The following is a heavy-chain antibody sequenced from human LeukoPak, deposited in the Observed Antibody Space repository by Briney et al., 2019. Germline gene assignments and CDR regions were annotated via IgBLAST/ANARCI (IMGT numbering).Heavy chain of an antibody. CDR1: GYTFTSYY. V-gene: IGHV1-46*03. CDR2: INPSGGST. J-gene: IGHJ4*02. D-gene: IGHD6-19*01. Sequence: ASVKVSCKACGYTFTSYYMHWVRQAPGQRLEWMGIINPSGGSTSYVQKFQGRVTMTGDTSTSTVYMELSSLRPEDTAVYYCARSRIAVAGPPSSWGQGTLVTVSS. CDR3: ARSRIAVAGPPSS.